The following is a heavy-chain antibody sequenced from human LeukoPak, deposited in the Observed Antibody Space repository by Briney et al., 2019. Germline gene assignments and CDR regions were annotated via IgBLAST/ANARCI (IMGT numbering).Heavy chain of an antibody. CDR2: ISSSSSTI. CDR1: GFTFSSYS. D-gene: IGHD1-26*01. J-gene: IGHJ4*02. V-gene: IGHV3-48*01. CDR3: ARDRRYSGSYFGNFDY. Sequence: GGSLRLSCAASGFTFSSYSMNWVRQAPGKGLEWVSYISSSSSTIYYADSVKGRFTISRDNAKNSLYLQMNGLRAEDTAVYYCARDRRYSGSYFGNFDYWGQGTLVTVSS.